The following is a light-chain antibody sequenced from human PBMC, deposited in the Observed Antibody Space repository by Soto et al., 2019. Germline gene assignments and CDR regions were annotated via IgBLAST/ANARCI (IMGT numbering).Light chain of an antibody. V-gene: IGKV3-15*01. Sequence: EIVLTQSPASLSVSPGERATLSCRASQNVRNNLAWYHQKPGQAPRLLIYGASTRATAIPARFSGGGSGTEFTLTISSLQSEDFAVYYCQQYESWPRTFGQGTKVDIK. J-gene: IGKJ1*01. CDR2: GAS. CDR3: QQYESWPRT. CDR1: QNVRNN.